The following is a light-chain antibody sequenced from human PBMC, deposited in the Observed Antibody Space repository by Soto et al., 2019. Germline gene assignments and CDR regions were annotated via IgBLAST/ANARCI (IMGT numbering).Light chain of an antibody. V-gene: IGKV3-11*01. CDR1: QTVSNY. CDR2: DGS. CDR3: QQNGSSPT. J-gene: IGKJ4*01. Sequence: IVVTKSPAILSLSPWDTATLSCRASQTVSNYLTWYQQKPGQAPTPLFYDGSKRPAVIPNMFSGSGSGTDFTLRISIQAPEDSAVYYCQQNGSSPTFGGGTKVDIK.